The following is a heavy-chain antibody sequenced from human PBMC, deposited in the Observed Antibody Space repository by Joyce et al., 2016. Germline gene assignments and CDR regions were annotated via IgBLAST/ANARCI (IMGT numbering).Heavy chain of an antibody. CDR2: MSYEGSHQ. CDR3: TRSSRTGYTAGWPDFDY. Sequence: QVPLLESGGGVAQPGRSLRLSCAASEFAFSSPAMPWVRQAPGKGLEWVAVMSYEGSHQYYADSVRGRFTISRDNSQNTLYLQMNSLRVEDTAVYYCTRSSRTGYTAGWPDFDYWGQGTLVTVSS. D-gene: IGHD2-2*02. J-gene: IGHJ4*02. CDR1: EFAFSSPA. V-gene: IGHV3-30*03.